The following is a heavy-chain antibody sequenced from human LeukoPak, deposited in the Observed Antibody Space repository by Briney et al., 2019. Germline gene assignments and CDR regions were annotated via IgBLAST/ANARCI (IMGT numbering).Heavy chain of an antibody. Sequence: PSETLSLTCAVYGGSFSGYYWSWIRQPPGKGLERIGEINHSGSTNYNPSLKSRVTISVDTSKNQFSLKLSSVTAADTAVYYCARGSYDFWSGYPIPNFDYWGQGTLVTVSS. D-gene: IGHD3-3*01. CDR3: ARGSYDFWSGYPIPNFDY. CDR1: GGSFSGYY. CDR2: INHSGST. V-gene: IGHV4-34*01. J-gene: IGHJ4*02.